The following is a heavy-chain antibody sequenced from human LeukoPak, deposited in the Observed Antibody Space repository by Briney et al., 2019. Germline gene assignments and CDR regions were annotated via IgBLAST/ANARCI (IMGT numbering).Heavy chain of an antibody. CDR2: IKQDGSGK. Sequence: GGSLRLSCAASGFTFSSYWMSWVRQAPGKGLEWVANIKQDGSGKYYVDSVKGRFTISRDNAKNSLYLQMNSLRAEDTAVYYCTTQPVVPAAIWGGGYFDYWGQGTLVTVSS. J-gene: IGHJ4*02. CDR3: TTQPVVPAAIWGGGYFDY. D-gene: IGHD2-2*01. CDR1: GFTFSSYW. V-gene: IGHV3-7*01.